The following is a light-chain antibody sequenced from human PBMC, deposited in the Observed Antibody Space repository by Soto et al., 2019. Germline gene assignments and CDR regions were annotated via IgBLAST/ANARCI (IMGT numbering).Light chain of an antibody. V-gene: IGKV4-1*01. CDR1: QSVLYSSNNKNY. Sequence: DIVMTQSPDSLAVSLGERATINCKSSQSVLYSSNNKNYLAWYQQKPGQPPKLLIYWASTRESGVPDRFSVSGSATDFTRIICILQAEDVAGYYCQQYYSPLPFGQGTKVEIK. CDR3: QQYYSPLP. CDR2: WAS. J-gene: IGKJ1*01.